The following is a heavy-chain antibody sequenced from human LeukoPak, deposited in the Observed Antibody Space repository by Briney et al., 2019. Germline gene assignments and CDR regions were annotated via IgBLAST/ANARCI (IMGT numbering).Heavy chain of an antibody. V-gene: IGHV1-18*01. D-gene: IGHD4-11*01. CDR3: ARDPRTTIDYYYYGMDV. CDR1: GYTFTSYG. J-gene: IGHJ6*02. CDR2: ISAYNGNT. Sequence: ASVKVSCKASGYTFTSYGISWVRQAPGQGLEWMGWISAYNGNTNYAQKLQSRVTMTTDTSTSTAYMELRSLRSDDTAVYYCARDPRTTIDYYYYGMDVWGQGTTVTVSS.